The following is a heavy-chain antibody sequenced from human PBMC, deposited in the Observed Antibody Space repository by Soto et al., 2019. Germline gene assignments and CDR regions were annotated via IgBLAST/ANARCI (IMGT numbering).Heavy chain of an antibody. CDR3: AKDGYQGDGGYVVYYFDY. V-gene: IGHV3-30*18. CDR2: ISYDGSNK. J-gene: IGHJ4*02. D-gene: IGHD5-12*01. CDR1: GFTFSSYG. Sequence: QVQLVESGGGVVQPGRSLRLSCAASGFTFSSYGMHWVRQAPGKGLEWVAVISYDGSNKYYADSVKGRFTISRDNSKNTLYMQMNSLRAEDTAVYYCAKDGYQGDGGYVVYYFDYWGQGTLVTVSS.